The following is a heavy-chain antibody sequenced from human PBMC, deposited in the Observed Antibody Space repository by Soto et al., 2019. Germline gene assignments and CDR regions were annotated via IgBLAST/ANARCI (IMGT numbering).Heavy chain of an antibody. CDR2: IRNDGSNI. V-gene: IGHV3-33*01. D-gene: IGHD1-26*01. Sequence: QVRLMESGGGVVQPGRSLRLSCAASGFTFTGYGMHWVRQAPGKGLEWVAIIRNDGSNIYYGDAVKGRFTISRDNSKDTVYLQMNSLRPEDTAVYYCVRDGVGTTVYFGYFDFWGQGTLVTVSS. CDR1: GFTFTGYG. J-gene: IGHJ4*02. CDR3: VRDGVGTTVYFGYFDF.